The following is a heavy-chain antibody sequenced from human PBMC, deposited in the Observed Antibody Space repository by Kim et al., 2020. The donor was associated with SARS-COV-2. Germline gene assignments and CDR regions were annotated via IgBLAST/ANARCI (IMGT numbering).Heavy chain of an antibody. D-gene: IGHD4-17*01. V-gene: IGHV3-30*18. CDR1: GFTFSSYG. Sequence: GGSLRLSCAASGFTFSSYGMHWVRQAPGKGLEWVAVISYDGSNKYYADSVKGRFTISRDNSKNTLYLQMNSLRAEDTAVYYCAKDLLRWGGDYYYGMDVWGQGTTVTVSS. CDR3: AKDLLRWGGDYYYGMDV. J-gene: IGHJ6*02. CDR2: ISYDGSNK.